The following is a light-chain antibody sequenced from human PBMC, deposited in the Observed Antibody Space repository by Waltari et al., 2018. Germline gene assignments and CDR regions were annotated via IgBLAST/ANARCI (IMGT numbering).Light chain of an antibody. V-gene: IGLV2-8*01. CDR2: EVS. Sequence: QSALTQPPSASGSPGQSVTITCTGTSSDVGGYNEVSWYQQYPGKAPKLMIHEVSKRPSGVPDRFYGSKSGNTASLTVSGLQAEDEADYFCCSYAGSNNLLFGTGTTLTVL. CDR1: SSDVGGYNE. CDR3: CSYAGSNNLL. J-gene: IGLJ2*01.